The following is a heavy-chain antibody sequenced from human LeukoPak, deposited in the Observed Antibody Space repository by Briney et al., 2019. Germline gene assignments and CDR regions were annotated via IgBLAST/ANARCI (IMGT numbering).Heavy chain of an antibody. V-gene: IGHV3-23*01. CDR3: AKDNHSTSGLHWFDP. D-gene: IGHD1-14*01. CDR1: GFTFSSYA. CDR2: ISGSGGST. J-gene: IGHJ5*02. Sequence: GGSLRLSCAASGFTFSSYAMSWVRQAPGKGLEWVSAISGSGGSTYYADSVKGRFTISRDNAKNSLYLQMNSLRAEDTALYYCAKDNHSTSGLHWFDPWGQGTLVTVSS.